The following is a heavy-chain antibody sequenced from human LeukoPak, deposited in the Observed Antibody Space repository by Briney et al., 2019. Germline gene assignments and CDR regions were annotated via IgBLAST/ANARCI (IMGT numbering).Heavy chain of an antibody. V-gene: IGHV4-59*01. CDR1: GGSISSYY. CDR2: IYYSGST. CDR3: ARDRFSGSHYFDY. J-gene: IGHJ4*02. Sequence: PSETLSLTCTVSGGSISSYYWSWIRQPPGKGLEWIGYIYYSGSTNYNPSLKSRVTILVDTSKNQFSLKLSSVTAADTAVYYCARDRFSGSHYFDYWGQGTLVTVSS. D-gene: IGHD1-26*01.